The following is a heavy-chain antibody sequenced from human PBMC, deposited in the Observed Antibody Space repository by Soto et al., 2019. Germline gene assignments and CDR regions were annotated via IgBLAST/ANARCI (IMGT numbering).Heavy chain of an antibody. CDR3: LYSSSWYYFDY. V-gene: IGHV4-59*08. D-gene: IGHD6-13*01. CDR2: VYYSGST. CDR1: SGSINSNY. J-gene: IGHJ4*02. Sequence: QVHLQESGPGLVKPSETLFLTCTVSSGSINSNYWSWIRQPPGKGLEWIGYVYYSGSTNYNPSLKSRVTISVDTTKNQFSLKVSSVTAADTAVYYCLYSSSWYYFDYWGQGMLVTVSS.